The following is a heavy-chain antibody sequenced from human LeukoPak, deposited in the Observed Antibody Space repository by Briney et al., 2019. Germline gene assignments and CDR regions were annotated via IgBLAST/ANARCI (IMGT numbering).Heavy chain of an antibody. V-gene: IGHV4-59*01. D-gene: IGHD3-22*01. J-gene: IGHJ5*02. CDR1: GGSISSYD. CDR3: ARVIGYDSSGPRWFDP. CDR2: ICYSGST. Sequence: SETLSLTCTVSGGSISSYDWSWIRQPPGKGLEWVGYICYSGSTNYNPSLKSRVTISVDTSKNQFSLKLSSVTAADTAVYYCARVIGYDSSGPRWFDPWGQGTLVTVSS.